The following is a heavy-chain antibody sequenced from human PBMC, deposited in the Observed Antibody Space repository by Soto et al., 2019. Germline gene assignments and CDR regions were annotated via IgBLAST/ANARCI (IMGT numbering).Heavy chain of an antibody. CDR2: IDWDDDK. CDR3: ARTTRKYGDYERSAFDI. D-gene: IGHD4-17*01. J-gene: IGHJ3*02. Sequence: GSGPTLVNPTQTLTLTCTFSGFSLSTSGMCVSWIRQPPGKALEWLALIDWDDDKYYSTSLKTRLTISKDTSKNQVVLTMTNMDPVDTATYYCARTTRKYGDYERSAFDIWGQGTMVTVSS. CDR1: GFSLSTSGMC. V-gene: IGHV2-70*01.